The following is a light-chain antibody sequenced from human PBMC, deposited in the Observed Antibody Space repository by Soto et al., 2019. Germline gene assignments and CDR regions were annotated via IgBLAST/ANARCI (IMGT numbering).Light chain of an antibody. CDR2: DVS. V-gene: IGLV2-14*01. CDR3: TSYTRSDIGV. CDR1: SCDVGGYDF. Sequence: QSALTQPASLSGYPGQSSTIACTGTSCDVGGYDFVSWYQQRPGKASKLITYDVSNQPSGVSNRFSGSESGNTASLTISGLQAEGEADYYCTSYTRSDIGVFGGGTKLTVL. J-gene: IGLJ3*02.